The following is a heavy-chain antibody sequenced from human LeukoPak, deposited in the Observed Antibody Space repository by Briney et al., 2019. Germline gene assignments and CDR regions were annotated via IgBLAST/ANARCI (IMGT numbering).Heavy chain of an antibody. CDR2: ISSSSSYI. D-gene: IGHD1-7*01. V-gene: IGHV3-21*01. J-gene: IGHJ4*02. Sequence: GGSLRLSCAASGFTFGSYSMNWVRQAPGKGLEWVSSISSSSSYIYYADSVKGRFTISRDNAKNSLYLQMNSLRAEDTAVYYCARDITGTRNFDYWGQGTLVTVSS. CDR1: GFTFGSYS. CDR3: ARDITGTRNFDY.